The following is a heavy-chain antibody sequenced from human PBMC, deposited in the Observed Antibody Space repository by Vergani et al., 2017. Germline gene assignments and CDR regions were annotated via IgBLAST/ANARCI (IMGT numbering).Heavy chain of an antibody. CDR3: AIGGGCSTSCLEEFDP. V-gene: IGHV1-8*01. CDR2: MNPNSGNT. J-gene: IGHJ5*02. D-gene: IGHD2-2*01. Sequence: QVQLVQSGAEVKKPGASVKVPCKASGYTFTSYDINWVRQATGQGLEWMGWMNPNSGNTGYAQKFQGRVTMTRNTAISTAYMELSSLRSEDTAVYYCAIGGGCSTSCLEEFDPWGQGTLVTVSS. CDR1: GYTFTSYD.